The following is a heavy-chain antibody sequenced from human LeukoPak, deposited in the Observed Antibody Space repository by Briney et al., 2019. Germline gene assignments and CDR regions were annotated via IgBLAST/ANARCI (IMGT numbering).Heavy chain of an antibody. V-gene: IGHV3-30-3*01. Sequence: GRSLRLSCAASGFTFSSYAMHWVRQAPGKGLEWVAVISYDGSNKYYADSVKGRFTISRDNSKNTLYLQMSSLRAEDTAVYYCAREVWGPEYWGQGTLVTVSS. J-gene: IGHJ4*02. CDR1: GFTFSSYA. CDR3: AREVWGPEY. D-gene: IGHD1-14*01. CDR2: ISYDGSNK.